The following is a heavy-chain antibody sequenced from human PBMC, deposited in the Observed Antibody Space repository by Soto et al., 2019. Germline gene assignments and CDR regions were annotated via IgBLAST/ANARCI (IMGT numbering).Heavy chain of an antibody. J-gene: IGHJ4*02. CDR1: GFAFSAYG. V-gene: IGHV3-33*01. D-gene: IGHD4-17*01. CDR3: ARVGGTVTSDY. CDR2: IYYNGSNK. Sequence: QVQLVESGGGVVQPGRSLRLSCAASGFAFSAYGMHWVRQAPGKGLEWVAMIYYNGSNKYYADSVKGRFTISRENSKNARYLQISSLRAEDTAVYYCARVGGTVTSDYWGQGTLVNVSS.